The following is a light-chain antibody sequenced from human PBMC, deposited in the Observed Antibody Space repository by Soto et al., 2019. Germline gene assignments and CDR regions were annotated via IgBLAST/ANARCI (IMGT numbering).Light chain of an antibody. CDR2: AAS. J-gene: IGKJ2*01. V-gene: IGKV1-39*01. CDR3: QESLSSLHT. CDR1: QSISSH. Sequence: DIQMTQSPSSLSASLGDRVTITCRASQSISSHLNWYQQIPGKAPKLLIYAASSLVSGVPSRFSGSGSETDLTLTISSLQPEDFATYHCQESLSSLHTFGQGTKVDI.